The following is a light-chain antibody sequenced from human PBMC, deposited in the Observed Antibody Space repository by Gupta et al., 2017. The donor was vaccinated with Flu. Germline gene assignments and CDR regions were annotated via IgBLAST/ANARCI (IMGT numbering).Light chain of an antibody. CDR3: MQGLHTHPYT. Sequence: DIVMTQSPLSLPVTPGEPASISCRSDQRLLHSNGNNYLDWYLQKPGQSPQLLIFLASSRASGVPDRVRGRGSGTRCTLKISRVEAEDVGVYYCMQGLHTHPYTFGQGTKLEIK. V-gene: IGKV2-28*01. J-gene: IGKJ2*01. CDR2: LAS. CDR1: QRLLHSNGNNY.